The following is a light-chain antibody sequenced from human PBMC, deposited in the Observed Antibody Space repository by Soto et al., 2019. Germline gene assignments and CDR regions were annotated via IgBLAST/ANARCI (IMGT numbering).Light chain of an antibody. CDR3: QQRSNWSS. Sequence: EILLTQSPGALAVSPGEVATLSCRASQSVRDNLAWYQQKPGQAPRLLIYRASIRATGVPARFSGSGSGTDFTLTISSLEPEDSAVYYCQQRSNWSSFGGGTKVDIK. V-gene: IGKV3-11*01. CDR1: QSVRDN. CDR2: RAS. J-gene: IGKJ4*01.